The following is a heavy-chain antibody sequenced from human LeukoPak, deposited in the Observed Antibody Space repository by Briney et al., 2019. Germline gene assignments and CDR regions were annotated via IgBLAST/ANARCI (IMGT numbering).Heavy chain of an antibody. J-gene: IGHJ4*02. CDR2: ISSSSSYI. CDR3: ARGDYGGNSNPFDY. D-gene: IGHD4-17*01. CDR1: GFTFSSYA. Sequence: GGSLRLSCAASGFTFSSYAMSWVRQAPGKGLEWVSSISSSSSYIYYADSVKGRFTISRDNAKNSLYLQMNSLRAEDTAVYYCARGDYGGNSNPFDYWGQGTLVTVSS. V-gene: IGHV3-21*01.